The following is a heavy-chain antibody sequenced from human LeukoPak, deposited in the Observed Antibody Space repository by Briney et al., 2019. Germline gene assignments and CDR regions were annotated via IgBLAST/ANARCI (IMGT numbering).Heavy chain of an antibody. Sequence: PSETLSLTCTVSGGSIGSSSYYWVWIRQPPGKGLEWIGSVYYSGSTYYKPSLKSRVTISVDTSKNQFSLKLSSVTAADTAVYYCASYCSGDCYSNYFDYWGQGTLVTVSS. CDR3: ASYCSGDCYSNYFDY. D-gene: IGHD2-21*02. J-gene: IGHJ4*02. CDR2: VYYSGST. V-gene: IGHV4-39*01. CDR1: GGSIGSSSYY.